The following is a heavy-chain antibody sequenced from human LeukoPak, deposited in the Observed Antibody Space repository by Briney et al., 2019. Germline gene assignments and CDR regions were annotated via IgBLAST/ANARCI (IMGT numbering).Heavy chain of an antibody. CDR1: GYTFTGYY. CDR3: ARGYAVYFLSRYYFDY. Sequence: GASVKVSCKASGYTFTGYYMHWVRQAPGQGLEWMGWINPNSGGTNYAQKFQGRVTMTRDTSISTAYMELSRLRSDDTAVYYCARGYAVYFLSRYYFDYWGQGTLVTVSS. D-gene: IGHD1-1*01. V-gene: IGHV1-2*02. CDR2: INPNSGGT. J-gene: IGHJ4*02.